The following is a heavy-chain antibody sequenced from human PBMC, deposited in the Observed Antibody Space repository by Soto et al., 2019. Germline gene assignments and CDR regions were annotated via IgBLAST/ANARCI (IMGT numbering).Heavy chain of an antibody. D-gene: IGHD6-19*01. CDR1: GGSISSSSYY. V-gene: IGHV4-39*01. CDR2: IYYSGST. CDR3: ARRLVKYSSGWYDY. Sequence: SETLSLTCTVSGGSISSSSYYWGWIRQPPGKGLEWIGSIYYSGSTYYNPSLKSRVTISVDTSKNQFSLKLSSVTAADTAVYYCARRLVKYSSGWYDYWGQGTLVTVSS. J-gene: IGHJ4*02.